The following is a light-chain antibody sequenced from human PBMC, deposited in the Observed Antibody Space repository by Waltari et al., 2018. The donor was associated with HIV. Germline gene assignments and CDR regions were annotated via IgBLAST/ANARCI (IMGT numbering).Light chain of an antibody. CDR1: SSHIGSIY. CDR3: GAWDDSLRIYV. J-gene: IGLJ1*01. Sequence: QSVLTPPPSASGTPGQRVTTPCSGSSSHIGSIYVYWYQHLPGAAPKLLIYRSDQRPSGVPDRFSGTKSGTSASLTISGLRSEDEGDYYCGAWDDSLRIYVFGTGTKVTVL. CDR2: RSD. V-gene: IGLV1-47*01.